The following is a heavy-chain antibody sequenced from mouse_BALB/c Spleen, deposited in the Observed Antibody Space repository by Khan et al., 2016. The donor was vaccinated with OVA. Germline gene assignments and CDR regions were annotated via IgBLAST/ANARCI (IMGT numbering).Heavy chain of an antibody. Sequence: EVQLQESGPGLVKPSQSLSLTCTVTGYSITSGYGWNWIRQFPGNQLEWMGYISYSGSTNYNPSLKSRISITRDTSKNPFFLQLNTVTTEDTTTYDCASTARIKYWGQGTTLTVSS. CDR3: ASTARIKY. V-gene: IGHV3-2*02. CDR1: GYSITSGYG. D-gene: IGHD1-2*01. J-gene: IGHJ2*01. CDR2: ISYSGST.